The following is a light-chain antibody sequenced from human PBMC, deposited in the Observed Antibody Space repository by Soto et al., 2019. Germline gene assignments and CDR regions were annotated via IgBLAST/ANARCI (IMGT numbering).Light chain of an antibody. V-gene: IGKV1-5*01. Sequence: DIQMTQSPSTLSASVGDRVTITCRASQDINDWLAWYQQKPGNAPKFLIYDASTLESGVPSRFSGSGSGTEFTLSIGSLQPDDIATCCCQRYRSRRTFGQGTKVEIK. J-gene: IGKJ1*01. CDR2: DAS. CDR3: QRYRSRRT. CDR1: QDINDW.